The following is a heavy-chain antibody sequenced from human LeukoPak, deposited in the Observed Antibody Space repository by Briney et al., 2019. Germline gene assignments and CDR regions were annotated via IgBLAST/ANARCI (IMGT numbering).Heavy chain of an antibody. J-gene: IGHJ4*02. V-gene: IGHV3-21*01. CDR1: GFDFNNYN. CDR2: ITSSGTYI. Sequence: TGGSLRLSCAASGFDFNNYNMNWVRQAPGKGLEWVSSITSSGTYIYYADSVKGRFTISRDSSKNTLYLQMNSLRAEDTAVYYCAKDPRRYSRTGGYFDYWGQGTLVTVSS. D-gene: IGHD6-13*01. CDR3: AKDPRRYSRTGGYFDY.